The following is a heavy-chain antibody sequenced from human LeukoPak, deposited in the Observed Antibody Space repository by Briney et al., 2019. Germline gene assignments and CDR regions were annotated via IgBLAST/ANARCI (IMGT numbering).Heavy chain of an antibody. D-gene: IGHD3-16*01. CDR1: GGSISSYY. V-gene: IGHV4-59*08. CDR3: ARRWVYDKRAFDA. J-gene: IGHJ3*01. Sequence: PSETLSLTCTVSGGSISSYYWSWIRQPPGKGLEWIGYIYYSGSTNYNPSLKSRVTISVDTSKNQFSLKLSSVTAADTAVYYCARRWVYDKRAFDAWGQGTMATVSS. CDR2: IYYSGST.